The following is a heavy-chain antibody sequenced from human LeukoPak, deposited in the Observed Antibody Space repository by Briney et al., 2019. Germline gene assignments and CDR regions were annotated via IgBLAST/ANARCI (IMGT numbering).Heavy chain of an antibody. CDR2: ISSSSSYT. J-gene: IGHJ4*02. CDR1: GFXFSDYY. D-gene: IGHD3-22*01. Sequence: PGGSLRLSCAASGFXFSDYYISWIRQAPGKGLEWVSYISSSSSYTNYADSVKGRFTISRDNAKNSLYLQMNSLRAEDTAVYYCARDEYYYDSSGLFDYWGQGTLVTVSS. CDR3: ARDEYYYDSSGLFDY. V-gene: IGHV3-11*05.